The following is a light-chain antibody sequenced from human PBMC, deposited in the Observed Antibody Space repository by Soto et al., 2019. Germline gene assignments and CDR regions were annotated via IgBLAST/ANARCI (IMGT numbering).Light chain of an antibody. Sequence: DIQMTQSPSTPSASVGVRVTITCRSRQRISSWLAWYQQKTGKAPKLLIYDASSLERGVPSRFSGRGSGTEFTLTISSLQPDDFATYYCQQYNSYWTVGQGTKVDSK. CDR1: QRISSW. CDR2: DAS. CDR3: QQYNSYWT. V-gene: IGKV1-5*01. J-gene: IGKJ1*01.